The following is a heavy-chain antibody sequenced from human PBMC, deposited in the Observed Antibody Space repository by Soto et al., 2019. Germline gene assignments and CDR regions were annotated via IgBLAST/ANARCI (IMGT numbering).Heavy chain of an antibody. V-gene: IGHV3-48*03. CDR2: ITSSGTTI. CDR1: GFTFSSYE. CDR3: ARAASPFSSSYRFAS. D-gene: IGHD6-13*01. Sequence: EVQLVESGGGLTQPGGSLRLSCAASGFTFSSYEMNWVRQAPGTGPEWVSFITSSGTTIYYADSVKVRFTTSRDNARDSLDLQMDSLRAADTAVYFCARAASPFSSSYRFASWGLGTLVTFAS. J-gene: IGHJ4*02.